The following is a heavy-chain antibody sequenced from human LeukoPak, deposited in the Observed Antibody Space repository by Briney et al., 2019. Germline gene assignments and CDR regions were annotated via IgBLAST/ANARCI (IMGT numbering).Heavy chain of an antibody. CDR3: AYASSAGRPYYFHF. J-gene: IGHJ4*02. CDR2: MRRDGNEI. D-gene: IGHD3-22*01. V-gene: IGHV3-7*01. Sequence: GGSLRLSCSASGVTFSTYWMSWVRQAPGKGLEWVANMRRDGNEIYYLDSVRGRFTISRDNAKKSLYLQMNSLRAEDTAVYYCAYASSAGRPYYFHFWGQGTLVPVSS. CDR1: GVTFSTYW.